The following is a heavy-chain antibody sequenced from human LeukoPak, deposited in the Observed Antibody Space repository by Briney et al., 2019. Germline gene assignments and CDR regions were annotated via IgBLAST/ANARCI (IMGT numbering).Heavy chain of an antibody. J-gene: IGHJ4*02. Sequence: PSETLSLTCTVSGGSIHSYYWSWLRQPPGKGLEWIGYIYYSGSTDYNPSLKSRVTISVDTSKSQFSLKLSSVTAADTAVYYCARVRALSYYDSSGDLYYFDYWGQGTLVTVSS. V-gene: IGHV4-59*01. D-gene: IGHD3-22*01. CDR2: IYYSGST. CDR3: ARVRALSYYDSSGDLYYFDY. CDR1: GGSIHSYY.